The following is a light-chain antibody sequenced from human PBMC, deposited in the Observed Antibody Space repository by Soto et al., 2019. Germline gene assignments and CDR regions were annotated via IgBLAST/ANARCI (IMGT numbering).Light chain of an antibody. J-gene: IGLJ1*01. Sequence: QSALTQPASVSGSPGQSITISCTGTTSDVGSYSLVSWYQQHPGKAPKLMIYEGTKRPSGVSNRFSGSKSGNTASLTISGRQAEDEADYYCCSYAGSATYVFGTGTKLTVL. V-gene: IGLV2-23*01. CDR3: CSYAGSATYV. CDR2: EGT. CDR1: TSDVGSYSL.